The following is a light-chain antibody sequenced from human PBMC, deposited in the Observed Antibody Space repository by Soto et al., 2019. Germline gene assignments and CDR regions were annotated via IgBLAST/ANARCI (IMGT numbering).Light chain of an antibody. V-gene: IGKV1-5*03. CDR2: KAS. CDR1: QTISSW. Sequence: DIPMTQSPSTLSGSVGDSVTITCRASQTISSWLAWYQQKPGKAPKLLIYKASTLKSGVPSSFSGSGSGTEFTLTISSLQPDDFATYYCQHYKSYSEAFGQGTKGELK. CDR3: QHYKSYSEA. J-gene: IGKJ1*01.